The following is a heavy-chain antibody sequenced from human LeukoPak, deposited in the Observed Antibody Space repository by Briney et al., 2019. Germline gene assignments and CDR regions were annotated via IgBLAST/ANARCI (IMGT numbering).Heavy chain of an antibody. CDR2: MNPNSGNT. CDR3: EYHPYYYDSSGYLDY. CDR1: GYTFTTYD. D-gene: IGHD3-22*01. Sequence: ASVKVSCKASGYTFTTYDINWVRQATGHGLEWMGWMNPNSGNTGYAPKFQGRVTMTRNTSISTAYMELSSLRSEDTAVYYCEYHPYYYDSSGYLDYWGQGTLVTVSS. V-gene: IGHV1-8*01. J-gene: IGHJ4*02.